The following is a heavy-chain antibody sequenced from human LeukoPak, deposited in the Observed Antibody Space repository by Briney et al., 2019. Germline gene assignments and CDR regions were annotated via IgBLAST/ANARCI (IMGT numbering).Heavy chain of an antibody. J-gene: IGHJ6*02. CDR3: ARAPDSREGMDV. CDR1: GGSSSGYY. CDR2: INHSGST. D-gene: IGHD3-22*01. Sequence: SETLSLTCAVYGGSSSGYYWSWIRQPPGKGLEWIGEINHSGSTNYNPSLKSRVTISVDTSKNQFSLKLSSVTAADTAVYYCARAPDSREGMDVWGQGTTVTVSS. V-gene: IGHV4-34*01.